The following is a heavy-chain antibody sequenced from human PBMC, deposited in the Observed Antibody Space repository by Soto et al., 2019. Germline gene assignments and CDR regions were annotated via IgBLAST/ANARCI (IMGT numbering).Heavy chain of an antibody. Sequence: SVKVSCKASGGTFSSYAISWVRQAPGQGLEWMGGIIPIFGTANYAQKFQGRVTITADESTSTAYMELSSLRSEDTAVYYCVLGIAAAGPDYWGQGTLVTVSS. V-gene: IGHV1-69*13. CDR3: VLGIAAAGPDY. CDR1: GGTFSSYA. D-gene: IGHD6-13*01. J-gene: IGHJ4*02. CDR2: IIPIFGTA.